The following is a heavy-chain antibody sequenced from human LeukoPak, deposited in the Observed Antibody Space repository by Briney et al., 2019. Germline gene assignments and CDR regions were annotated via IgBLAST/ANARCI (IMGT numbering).Heavy chain of an antibody. V-gene: IGHV3-23*01. J-gene: IGHJ4*02. D-gene: IGHD4-11*01. CDR3: SKLNDYTPD. Sequence: GGSLRLSCAASGSTFTSYAMSWVRQAPGKGLEWVSAISGSGGSTYYADSVKGRFTISRDNSKNTVYLQMNSLRAEDTAVYYCSKLNDYTPDWGQGTLVTVSS. CDR2: ISGSGGST. CDR1: GSTFTSYA.